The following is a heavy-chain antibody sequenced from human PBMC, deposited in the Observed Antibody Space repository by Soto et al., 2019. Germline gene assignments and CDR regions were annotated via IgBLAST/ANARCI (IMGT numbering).Heavy chain of an antibody. Sequence: SLRLSCAGSGFTFSSYGMHWVRQAPGKGLEWVAVISYDGSNKYYADSVKGRFTISRDNSNNTLYLQMNSLRAEDTAVYYCAKDEVTTGYFDYWGQGTLVTVSS. CDR1: GFTFSSYG. CDR3: AKDEVTTGYFDY. J-gene: IGHJ4*02. D-gene: IGHD4-4*01. CDR2: ISYDGSNK. V-gene: IGHV3-30*18.